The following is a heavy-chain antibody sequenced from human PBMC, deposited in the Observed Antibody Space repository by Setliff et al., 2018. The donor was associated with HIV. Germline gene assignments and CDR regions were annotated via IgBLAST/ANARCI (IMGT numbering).Heavy chain of an antibody. V-gene: IGHV4-61*02. Sequence: SETLSLTCTVSGVSITNGTFYWNWIRQPAGKGLEWIGRIAKTGSTNYNPSLKSRLTISMDTSKNQFSLKLNSVTAADTAVYYCARHAAGPDGPFDYWGQGTLVTVSS. CDR2: IAKTGST. CDR3: ARHAAGPDGPFDY. J-gene: IGHJ4*02. D-gene: IGHD2-2*01. CDR1: GVSITNGTFY.